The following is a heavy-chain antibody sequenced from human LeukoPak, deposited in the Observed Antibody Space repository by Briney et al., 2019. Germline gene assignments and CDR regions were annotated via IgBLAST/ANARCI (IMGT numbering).Heavy chain of an antibody. Sequence: KPSETLSLTCAVSGDSISNHIYYWDWIRQTPGKGLEWIGAVYYTGNAYYNPSLKSRVTISVDTSDNRFSLHLSSVNAADTAIYYCARLRALSGHRGAFDIWGQGTLVTVSS. CDR2: VYYTGNA. CDR1: GDSISNHIYY. CDR3: ARLRALSGHRGAFDI. V-gene: IGHV4-39*01. J-gene: IGHJ3*02. D-gene: IGHD5/OR15-5a*01.